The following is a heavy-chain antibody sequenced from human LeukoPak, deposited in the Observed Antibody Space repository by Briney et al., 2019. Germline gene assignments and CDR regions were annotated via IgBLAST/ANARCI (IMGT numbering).Heavy chain of an antibody. J-gene: IGHJ4*02. D-gene: IGHD7-27*01. Sequence: PGGSLRLSCAASGFTFSNAWMSWVRQAPGQGLEWVATIKEDGSEKYYGGSVKGRFTISRDNAKNSLYLQMNSLRGEDTAVYHCARNWGYFDYWGQGTLVTVSS. CDR2: IKEDGSEK. CDR3: ARNWGYFDY. V-gene: IGHV3-7*04. CDR1: GFTFSNAW.